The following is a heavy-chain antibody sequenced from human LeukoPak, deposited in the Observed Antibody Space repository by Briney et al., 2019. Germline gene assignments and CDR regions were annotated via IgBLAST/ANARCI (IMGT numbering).Heavy chain of an antibody. D-gene: IGHD2-8*01. J-gene: IGHJ4*02. Sequence: GGSLRLSCAASGFTFSSYGMHWVRQAPGKGLEWVAVISYGGSNKYYADSVKGRFTISRDNSKNTLYLQMNSLRAEDTAVYYCAKEIVPLFYFDYWGQGTLVTVSS. CDR1: GFTFSSYG. CDR2: ISYGGSNK. CDR3: AKEIVPLFYFDY. V-gene: IGHV3-30*18.